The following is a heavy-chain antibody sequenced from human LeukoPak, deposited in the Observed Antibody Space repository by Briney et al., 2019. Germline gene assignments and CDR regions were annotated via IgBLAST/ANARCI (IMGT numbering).Heavy chain of an antibody. CDR1: GFTFSNYA. V-gene: IGHV3-23*01. Sequence: PGGSLRLSCAASGFTFSNYAMSWVRQAPGKGLEWVSGINGGGGGGTSHADSVRGRFTISRDNSKNTLYLQMSSLRAEDTAVYYCAASLPNIVVVPAAKGPFGSWGQGTLVTVSS. J-gene: IGHJ5*02. CDR3: AASLPNIVVVPAAKGPFGS. CDR2: INGGGGGGT. D-gene: IGHD2-2*01.